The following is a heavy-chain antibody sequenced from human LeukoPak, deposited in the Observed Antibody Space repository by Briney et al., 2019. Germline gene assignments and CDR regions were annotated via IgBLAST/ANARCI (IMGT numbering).Heavy chain of an antibody. CDR3: AREGRGTMIVVGGPGVWFDP. V-gene: IGHV4-34*01. CDR1: GGSFSGYY. CDR2: INHSGST. Sequence: SETLSLTCAVYGGSFSGYYWSWIRQPPGKGLEWIGEINHSGSTNYNPSLKSRVTISVDTSKNQFSLKLSSVTAADTAVYYCAREGRGTMIVVGGPGVWFDPWGQGTLVTVSS. J-gene: IGHJ5*02. D-gene: IGHD3-22*01.